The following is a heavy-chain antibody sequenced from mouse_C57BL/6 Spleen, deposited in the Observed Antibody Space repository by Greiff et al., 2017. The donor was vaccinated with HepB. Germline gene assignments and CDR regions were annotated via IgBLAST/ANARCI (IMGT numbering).Heavy chain of an antibody. D-gene: IGHD1-1*01. CDR2: IYIGNGYT. CDR1: GYTFTSYG. J-gene: IGHJ1*03. CDR3: ARSRAYYYGSSYEFDV. Sequence: EVKLMESGAELVRPGSSVKMSCKTSGYTFTSYGINWVKQRPGQGLEWIGYIYIGNGYTEYNEKFKGKATLTSDTSSSTAYMQLSSLTSEDSAIYFFARSRAYYYGSSYEFDVWGTGTTVTVSS. V-gene: IGHV1-58*01.